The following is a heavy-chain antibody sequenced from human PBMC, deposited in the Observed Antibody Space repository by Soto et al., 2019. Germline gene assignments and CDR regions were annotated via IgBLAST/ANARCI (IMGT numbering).Heavy chain of an antibody. D-gene: IGHD6-13*01. V-gene: IGHV4-4*02. Sequence: QVQLQESGPGLVKPSGTLSLTCAVSGGSISSSNWWSWVRQPPGKGLEWIGEIYHSGSTNYNPSLKRRVTISXXKXKXXFSLKLRSVTAADTAVYYCARYAPGGQQLVSTEPLWGQGTLVTVSS. CDR3: ARYAPGGQQLVSTEPL. CDR1: GGSISSSNW. CDR2: IYHSGST. J-gene: IGHJ4*02.